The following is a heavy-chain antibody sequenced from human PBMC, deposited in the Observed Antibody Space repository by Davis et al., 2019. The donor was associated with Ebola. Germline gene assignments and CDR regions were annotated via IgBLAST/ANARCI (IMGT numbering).Heavy chain of an antibody. CDR3: ARALGYSGSYYGY. J-gene: IGHJ4*02. V-gene: IGHV1-8*01. CDR1: GYTFTSYD. CDR2: MNPNSGNT. Sequence: ASVKVSCKASGYTFTSYDINWVRQAPGQGLEWMGWMNPNSGNTGYAQKFQGRVTMTRNTSISTAYMELSSLRSEDTAVYYCARALGYSGSYYGYWGQGTLVTVSS. D-gene: IGHD1-26*01.